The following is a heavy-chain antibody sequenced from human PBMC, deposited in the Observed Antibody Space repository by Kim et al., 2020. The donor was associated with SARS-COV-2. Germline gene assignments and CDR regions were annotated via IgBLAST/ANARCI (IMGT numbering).Heavy chain of an antibody. J-gene: IGHJ4*02. CDR1: GYSFTSYW. D-gene: IGHD6-19*01. CDR3: ARHRGIAVAGELSPSDY. V-gene: IGHV5-51*01. Sequence: GESLKISCKGSGYSFTSYWIGWVRQMPGKGLEWMGIIYPGDSDTRYSPSFQGQVTISADKSISTAYLQWSSLKASDTAMYYCARHRGIAVAGELSPSDYWGQGTLVTVSS. CDR2: IYPGDSDT.